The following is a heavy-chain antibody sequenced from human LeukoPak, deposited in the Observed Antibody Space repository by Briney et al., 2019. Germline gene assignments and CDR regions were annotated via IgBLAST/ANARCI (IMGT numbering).Heavy chain of an antibody. CDR3: ARSLRNAFDI. V-gene: IGHV3-30*02. CDR2: IRYDGSNK. D-gene: IGHD3-3*01. J-gene: IGHJ3*02. Sequence: GGSLRLSCAASGFTFSSYGMHWVRQAPGKGLEWVAFIRYDGSNKYYADSVKGRFTISRDNAKNSLSPQMNSLRAEDTAVFFCARSLRNAFDIWGQGTMVTVSS. CDR1: GFTFSSYG.